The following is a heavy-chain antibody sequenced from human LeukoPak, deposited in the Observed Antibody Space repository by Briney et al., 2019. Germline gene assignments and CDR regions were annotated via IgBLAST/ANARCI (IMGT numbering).Heavy chain of an antibody. Sequence: GGSLRLSCAASGFTFSSYAMSWVRQAPGKGLEWVSAISGSGGSTYYADSVKGRFTISRDNSKNTLYLQMNSLRAEDRAVYYCAKDWRYCSGGSCFFDFWGQGTLVTVSS. D-gene: IGHD2-15*01. V-gene: IGHV3-23*01. CDR2: ISGSGGST. CDR1: GFTFSSYA. J-gene: IGHJ4*02. CDR3: AKDWRYCSGGSCFFDF.